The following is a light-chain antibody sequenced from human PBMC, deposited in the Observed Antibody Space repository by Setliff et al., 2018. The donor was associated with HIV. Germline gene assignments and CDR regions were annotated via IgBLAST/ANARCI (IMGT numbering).Light chain of an antibody. CDR2: DAS. CDR3: QQYNDWLYT. V-gene: IGKV3-15*01. CDR1: ERISTN. Sequence: EILMTQSPATLSVSAGKRATLSCRASERISTNLAWYQQKPGQAPRLLVYDASTRATGIPARFSGSGYGTEFTLTISSLQSEDSAVYYCQQYNDWLYTFGQGTRLEIK. J-gene: IGKJ5*01.